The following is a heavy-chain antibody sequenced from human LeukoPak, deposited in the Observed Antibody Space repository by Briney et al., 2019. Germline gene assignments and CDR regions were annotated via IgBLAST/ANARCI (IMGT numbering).Heavy chain of an antibody. J-gene: IGHJ3*02. D-gene: IGHD2-8*02. CDR3: ARSRPGAADAFDI. Sequence: GGSLRLSCVAFGFTFDRYAMNWVRQAPGKGLEWVSGISGSGGHTYYADSVKGRFTISRDNSENMLYLEMNSLRAEDTAIYYCARSRPGAADAFDIWGQGTVVTVSS. CDR1: GFTFDRYA. V-gene: IGHV3-23*01. CDR2: ISGSGGHT.